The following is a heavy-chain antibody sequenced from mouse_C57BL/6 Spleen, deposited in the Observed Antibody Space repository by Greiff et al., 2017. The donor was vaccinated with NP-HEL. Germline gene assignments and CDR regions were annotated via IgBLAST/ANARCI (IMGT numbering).Heavy chain of an antibody. Sequence: EVKVVESGGGLVKPGGPLKLSCAASGFTFSSYAMSWVRQTPEKRLEWVATISDGGSYTYYPDNVKGRFTISRDNAKNNLYLQMSHLKSEDTAMYYCAMMVTTDYFDYWGQGTTLTVSS. CDR3: AMMVTTDYFDY. D-gene: IGHD2-3*01. CDR1: GFTFSSYA. CDR2: ISDGGSYT. J-gene: IGHJ2*01. V-gene: IGHV5-4*03.